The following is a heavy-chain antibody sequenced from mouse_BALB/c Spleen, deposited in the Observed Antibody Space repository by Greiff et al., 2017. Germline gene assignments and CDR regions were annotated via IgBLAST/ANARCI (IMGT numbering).Heavy chain of an antibody. CDR1: GFTFSSFG. J-gene: IGHJ4*01. V-gene: IGHV5-17*02. CDR3: AITTATFAMDY. D-gene: IGHD1-2*01. CDR2: ISSGSSTI. Sequence: EVKLMESGGGLVQPGGSRKLSCAASGFTFSSFGMHWVRQAPEKGLEWVAYISSGSSTIYYADTVKGRFTISRDNPKNTLFLQMTSLRSEDTAMYYCAITTATFAMDYWGQGTSVTVSS.